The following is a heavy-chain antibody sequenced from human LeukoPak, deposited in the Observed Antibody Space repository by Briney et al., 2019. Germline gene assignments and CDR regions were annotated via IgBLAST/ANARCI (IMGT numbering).Heavy chain of an antibody. J-gene: IGHJ4*02. D-gene: IGHD4-17*01. V-gene: IGHV3-53*01. Sequence: PGGSLRLSCAASWFTVSSNYMSWVRQAPGKGLEGVAVIYSGGSTYYADSVKGRFTISRDTSKNTLYLQMNSLRAEDRALYYCAKTISSSYGVGLHWGQGTMVTVSS. CDR1: WFTVSSNY. CDR2: IYSGGST. CDR3: AKTISSSYGVGLH.